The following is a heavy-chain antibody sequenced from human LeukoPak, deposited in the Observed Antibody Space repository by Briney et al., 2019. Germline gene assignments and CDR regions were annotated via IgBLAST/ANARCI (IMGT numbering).Heavy chain of an antibody. CDR1: GFTFSDYY. V-gene: IGHV3-23*01. D-gene: IGHD3-10*01. J-gene: IGHJ4*02. Sequence: PGGSLRLSCAASGFTFSDYYMSWIRQAPGKGLEWVSAITSSGGSTYYADSVKGRFTISRDNSKNMLYLQMNSLRAEDTAVYYCARDAPYYGSGSYYNAFDYWGQGTLVTVSS. CDR2: ITSSGGST. CDR3: ARDAPYYGSGSYYNAFDY.